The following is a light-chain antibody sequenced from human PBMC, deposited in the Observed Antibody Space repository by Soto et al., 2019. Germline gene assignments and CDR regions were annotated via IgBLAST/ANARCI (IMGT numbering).Light chain of an antibody. CDR2: DAS. Sequence: EIVLTQSPGTLSLSPGERGTLSCRASQSVSSGYLAWYQQKPGQAPRLLIYDASSRATGIPDRFSGSGSGTDFTLTISRLEPEDFAVYYCQQYGGSPRTFGPGTKVDIK. CDR3: QQYGGSPRT. J-gene: IGKJ1*01. CDR1: QSVSSGY. V-gene: IGKV3-20*01.